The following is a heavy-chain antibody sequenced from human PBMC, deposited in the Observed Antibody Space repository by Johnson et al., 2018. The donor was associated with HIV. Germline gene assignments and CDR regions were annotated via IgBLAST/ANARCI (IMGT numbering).Heavy chain of an antibody. CDR3: ARVSGLTFGAFDI. J-gene: IGHJ3*02. Sequence: MQLVESGGGLVQPGRSLRLSCAASGFTFDDYAMHWVRQATGKGLEWFSAIGTAGDTYYPGSVKGRFTISRENAKNSLYLQMNSLRAGDTAVYYCARVSGLTFGAFDILGQGTMVTVSS. CDR1: GFTFDDYA. CDR2: IGTAGDT. D-gene: IGHD3-22*01. V-gene: IGHV3-13*01.